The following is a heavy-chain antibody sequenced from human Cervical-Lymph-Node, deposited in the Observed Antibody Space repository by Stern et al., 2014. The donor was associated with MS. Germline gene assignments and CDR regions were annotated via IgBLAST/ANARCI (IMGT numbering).Heavy chain of an antibody. Sequence: VQLVESGGGLVQPGRSLRLSCEASGFTFDDYAMHWVRQAPGKGLEWVAGITWNSGSKDYADSVKGRFTISRDNAKNSLYLQMNSLRPDDTAFYFCAKKATATPHFDFWGQGALVTVSS. CDR3: AKKATATPHFDF. V-gene: IGHV3-9*01. CDR1: GFTFDDYA. D-gene: IGHD6-25*01. CDR2: ITWNSGSK. J-gene: IGHJ4*02.